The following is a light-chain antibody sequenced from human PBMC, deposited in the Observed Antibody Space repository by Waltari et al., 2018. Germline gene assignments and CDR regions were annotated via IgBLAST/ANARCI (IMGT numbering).Light chain of an antibody. J-gene: IGKJ1*01. V-gene: IGKV3-20*01. CDR3: QQYVTLPAT. CDR1: QSVRWF. Sequence: EIVLMQSPGTLSLSPGERATLSRRASQSVRWFLAWYQQKPGQAPRLLIYHASSRATGIPVRFSGSGSWTDLSLTISRLEPEDFAVYYCQQYVTLPATFGQGTKLEIK. CDR2: HAS.